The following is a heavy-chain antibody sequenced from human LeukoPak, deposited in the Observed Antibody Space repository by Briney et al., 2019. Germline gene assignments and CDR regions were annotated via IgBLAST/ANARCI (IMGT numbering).Heavy chain of an antibody. CDR1: GFTFSSYG. Sequence: GGPLRLSCAASGFTFSSYGMHWVRQAPGKGLEWVAVIWYDGSNKYYADSVKGRFTISRDNSKNTLYLQMNSLRAEDTAVYYCARGVVVVPAATYYYYYGMDVWGQGTTVTVSS. D-gene: IGHD2-2*01. J-gene: IGHJ6*02. CDR3: ARGVVVVPAATYYYYYGMDV. CDR2: IWYDGSNK. V-gene: IGHV3-33*01.